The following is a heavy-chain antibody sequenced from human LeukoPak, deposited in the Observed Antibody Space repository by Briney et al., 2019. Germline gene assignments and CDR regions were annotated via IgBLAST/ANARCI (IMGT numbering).Heavy chain of an antibody. D-gene: IGHD2-8*01. CDR1: GGTFSSYA. J-gene: IGHJ5*02. V-gene: IGHV1-18*01. CDR2: ISAYNGNT. CDR3: ARDSRWSNVVPVDP. Sequence: ASVKVSCKASGGTFSSYAISWVRQAPGQGLEWMGWISAYNGNTNYAQKLQGRVTMTTDTSTSTAYMELRSLRSDDTAVYYCARDSRWSNVVPVDPWGQGTLVTVSS.